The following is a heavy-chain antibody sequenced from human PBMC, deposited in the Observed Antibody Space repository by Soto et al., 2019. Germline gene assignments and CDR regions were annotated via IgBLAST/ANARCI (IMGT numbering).Heavy chain of an antibody. J-gene: IGHJ5*02. V-gene: IGHV3-15*01. D-gene: IGHD2-2*01. CDR2: IRSKTDGGTT. Sequence: VGSLRLSCAASGFTFRNAWMSWVRQGPGKGLEWLGRIRSKTDGGTTDYAAPVKGRFTISRDDSKNTLFLQMNSLKTEDTAVYYCIREVDCSSVSCSNNWFDPWGQGTLVTVSS. CDR1: GFTFRNAW. CDR3: IREVDCSSVSCSNNWFDP.